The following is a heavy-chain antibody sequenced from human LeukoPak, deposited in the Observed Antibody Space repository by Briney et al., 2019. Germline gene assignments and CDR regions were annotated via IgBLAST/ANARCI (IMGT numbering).Heavy chain of an antibody. D-gene: IGHD2/OR15-2a*01. J-gene: IGHJ6*02. CDR2: ISSSSSYI. Sequence: GGSLRLSCAASGFTFSSYSMNWVRQAPGKGLEWVSSISSSSSYICYADSVKGRFTISRDNAKNSLYLQMNSLRAEDTALYYCAKDIFRGSDGMDVWGQGTTVTVSS. V-gene: IGHV3-21*04. CDR1: GFTFSSYS. CDR3: AKDIFRGSDGMDV.